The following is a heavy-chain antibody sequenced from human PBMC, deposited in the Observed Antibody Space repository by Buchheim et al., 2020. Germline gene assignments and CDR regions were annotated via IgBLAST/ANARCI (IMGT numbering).Heavy chain of an antibody. J-gene: IGHJ4*02. CDR3: ARVYGTRGSCHDY. D-gene: IGHD2-15*01. CDR1: GFTFSRYW. Sequence: EVQLVESGGGLVQPGGSLRLSCAASGFTFSRYWMHWVRQAPGKGLGWVSRINSDGSSTSYADSVKGRFTISRDNAKNTPYLRMNGLRAEDTAVYYCARVYGTRGSCHDYWGQGTL. V-gene: IGHV3-74*01. CDR2: INSDGSST.